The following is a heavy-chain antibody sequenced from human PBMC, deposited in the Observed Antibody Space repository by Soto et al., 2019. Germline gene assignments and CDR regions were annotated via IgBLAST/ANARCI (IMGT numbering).Heavy chain of an antibody. V-gene: IGHV4-59*01. CDR1: GVTISTYY. CDR3: VRKANIGDARAFDV. J-gene: IGHJ4*02. Sequence: PSETLSLTCAVSGVTISTYYWSWIRQPPGKGLEWIGYNYHSGTTNYNPSLKSRVTISVDTSKNQFSLRLTSVTAADTAIYYCVRKANIGDARAFDVGGQG. CDR2: NYHSGTT.